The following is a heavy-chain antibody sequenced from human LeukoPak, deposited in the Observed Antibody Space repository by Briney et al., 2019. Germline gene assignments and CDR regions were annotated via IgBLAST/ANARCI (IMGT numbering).Heavy chain of an antibody. D-gene: IGHD3-22*01. CDR2: ISSSSSYV. V-gene: IGHV3-21*01. J-gene: IGHJ4*02. CDR3: VRDDDRPDNGLDY. CDR1: GFTSSSYS. Sequence: GGSLRLSCAASGFTSSSYSMNWVRQAPGKGLEWASSISSSSSYVYYADSVKGRFTISRDNAKNSLYLQMNSLRAEDTAVYYCVRDDDRPDNGLDYWGQGTLVTASS.